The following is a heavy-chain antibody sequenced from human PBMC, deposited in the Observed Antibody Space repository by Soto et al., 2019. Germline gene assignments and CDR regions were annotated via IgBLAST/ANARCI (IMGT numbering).Heavy chain of an antibody. V-gene: IGHV1-46*01. J-gene: IGHJ6*02. CDR3: ARGRPYDFWSGYYALAHYYYYYGMDV. Sequence: ASVKVSCKASGYTFTSYYMHWVRQAPGQGLEWMGIINPSGGSTSYAQKFQGRVTMTRDTSTSTVYMELSSLRSEDPAVYYCARGRPYDFWSGYYALAHYYYYYGMDVWGQGTTVTVSS. CDR1: GYTFTSYY. CDR2: INPSGGST. D-gene: IGHD3-3*01.